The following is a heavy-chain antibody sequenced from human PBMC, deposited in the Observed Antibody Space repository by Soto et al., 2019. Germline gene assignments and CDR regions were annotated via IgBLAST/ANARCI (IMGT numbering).Heavy chain of an antibody. J-gene: IGHJ4*02. V-gene: IGHV4-39*01. CDR3: ARYRVPCSSGWIDY. Sequence: QLQLQESGPGLVKPSETLSITCTVSGGSIRSSSYYWGWIRQHPGKGLEWIGSIYYSGRTYYNPSLKSGVTISVDSSKNRFSLKLSSVTAADTAVYFCARYRVPCSSGWIDYWGQGTLVTVSS. D-gene: IGHD6-19*01. CDR1: GGSIRSSSYY. CDR2: IYYSGRT.